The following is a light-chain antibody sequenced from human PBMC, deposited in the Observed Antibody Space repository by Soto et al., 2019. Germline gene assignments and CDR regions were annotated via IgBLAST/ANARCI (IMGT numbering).Light chain of an antibody. CDR2: AAS. CDR3: KQSKSFPLT. CDR1: QSIRYW. J-gene: IGKJ4*01. V-gene: IGKV1-12*01. Sequence: IQMTQSPSSLSASVGDRATITCRASQSIRYWLAWFQQKAGKAPKLLIYAASSLQSGVPSRFRGSASGTDFSLTISSLQPEDFATYYCKQSKSFPLTFGGGTKVDIK.